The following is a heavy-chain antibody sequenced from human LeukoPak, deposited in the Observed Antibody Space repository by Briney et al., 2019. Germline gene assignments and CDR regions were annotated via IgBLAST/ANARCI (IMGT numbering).Heavy chain of an antibody. D-gene: IGHD3-22*01. J-gene: IGHJ5*02. CDR2: ISSSGSTI. CDR1: GFTFSSYE. Sequence: GGSLRLSCAASGFTFSSYEMNWVRQAPGKGLERVSYISSSGSTIYYADSVKGRFTISRDNAKNSLYLQMNSLRAEDTAVYYCARGAKSYYDTTTGWFDPWGQGTLVTVSS. CDR3: ARGAKSYYDTTTGWFDP. V-gene: IGHV3-48*03.